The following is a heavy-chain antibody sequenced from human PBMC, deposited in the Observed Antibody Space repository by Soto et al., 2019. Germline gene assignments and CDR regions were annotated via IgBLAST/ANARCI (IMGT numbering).Heavy chain of an antibody. Sequence: GASVKVSCKASGYTFTSYGISWVRQAPGQRLEWMGWISAYNGHTGYAQKFQGRVTMTRNTSISTAYMELSSLRSEDTAVYYCARGVLGILTGYEPYYYYYYMDVWGKGTTVTVSS. CDR1: GYTFTSYG. V-gene: IGHV1-8*02. CDR3: ARGVLGILTGYEPYYYYYYMDV. CDR2: ISAYNGHT. D-gene: IGHD3-9*01. J-gene: IGHJ6*03.